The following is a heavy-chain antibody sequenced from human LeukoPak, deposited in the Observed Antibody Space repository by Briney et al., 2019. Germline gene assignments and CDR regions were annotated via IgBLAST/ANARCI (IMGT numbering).Heavy chain of an antibody. J-gene: IGHJ4*02. Sequence: GGSLRLSCAASGFTFSSYTMSWVRQAPGKGLEWVSTITTSDGNTYYAGSVKGRSTVSTDNSKNTLFLQMTSRRAEDTAVYYCAKEGGLWVSAHWGDSWGRGTLVTVSS. V-gene: IGHV3-23*01. CDR2: ITTSDGNT. D-gene: IGHD7-27*01. CDR3: AKEGGLWVSAHWGDS. CDR1: GFTFSSYT.